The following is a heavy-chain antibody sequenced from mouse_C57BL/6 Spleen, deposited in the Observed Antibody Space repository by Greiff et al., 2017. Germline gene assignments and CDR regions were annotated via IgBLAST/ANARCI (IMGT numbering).Heavy chain of an antibody. J-gene: IGHJ4*01. CDR3: VRHEHERRRDAMDY. CDR2: IRSKSNNYAT. Sequence: EVKLVESGGGLVQPKGSLKLSCAASGFSFTTYAMNWVRQAPGKGLEWVARIRSKSNNYATYYADSVKDRFTISRDDSESMLYLQMNNLKTEDTAMYYCVRHEHERRRDAMDYWGQGTSVTVSS. CDR1: GFSFTTYA. V-gene: IGHV10-1*01.